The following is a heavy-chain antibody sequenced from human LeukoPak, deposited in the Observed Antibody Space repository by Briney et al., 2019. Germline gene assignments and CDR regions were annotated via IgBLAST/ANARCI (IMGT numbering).Heavy chain of an antibody. CDR2: IIPIFGTA. Sequence: SVKVSCKASGGTFSSYAISWVRQAPGQGLEWMGRIIPIFGTANYAQKFQGRVTITTDESTSTAYMELSSLRSEDTAVYYCARQPVLRFLEWNNWFDPWGQGTLVTVSP. J-gene: IGHJ5*02. CDR3: ARQPVLRFLEWNNWFDP. D-gene: IGHD3-3*01. CDR1: GGTFSSYA. V-gene: IGHV1-69*05.